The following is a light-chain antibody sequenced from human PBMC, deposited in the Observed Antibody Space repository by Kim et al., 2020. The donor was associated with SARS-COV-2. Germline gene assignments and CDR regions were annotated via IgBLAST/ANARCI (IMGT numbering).Light chain of an antibody. CDR1: SSDVSSYNR. V-gene: IGLV2-18*02. J-gene: IGLJ2*01. CDR2: EVS. Sequence: SDTISCTGTSSDVSSYNRVSWYQQPPGTAPKLMIYEVSNRPSGVPDRFSGSKSGNTASLTISGLQAEDEADYYCSSYTSSSTVVFGGGTQLTVL. CDR3: SSYTSSSTVV.